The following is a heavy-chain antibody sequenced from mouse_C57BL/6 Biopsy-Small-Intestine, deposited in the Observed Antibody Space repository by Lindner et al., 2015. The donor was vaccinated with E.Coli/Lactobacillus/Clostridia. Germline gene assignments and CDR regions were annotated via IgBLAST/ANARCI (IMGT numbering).Heavy chain of an antibody. CDR3: ATHHNSWSGYYLPYYFDY. CDR2: FDPEDGET. J-gene: IGHJ2*01. D-gene: IGHD1-1*01. V-gene: IGHV1-18*01. CDR1: GYTLTELS. Sequence: SVKVSCKVSGYTLTELSMHWVRQAPGKGLEWMGGFDPEDGETIYAQKFQGRVTMTEDTSTDTAYMELSSLRSEDTAVYYCATHHNSWSGYYLPYYFDYWGQGTLVTVSS.